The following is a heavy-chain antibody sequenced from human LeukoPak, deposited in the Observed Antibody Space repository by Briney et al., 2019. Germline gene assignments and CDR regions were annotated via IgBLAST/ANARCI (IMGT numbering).Heavy chain of an antibody. CDR3: ARDGGVGGGYEAIDY. CDR2: ISYDGSNK. CDR1: GFTFSSYA. D-gene: IGHD5-12*01. V-gene: IGHV3-30-3*01. Sequence: GGSLRLSCAASGFTFSSYAMHWVRQAPGKRLEWVAVISYDGSNKYYADSVKGRFTISRDNSKNTLYLQMNSLRAEDTAVYYCARDGGVGGGYEAIDYWGQGTLVTVSS. J-gene: IGHJ4*02.